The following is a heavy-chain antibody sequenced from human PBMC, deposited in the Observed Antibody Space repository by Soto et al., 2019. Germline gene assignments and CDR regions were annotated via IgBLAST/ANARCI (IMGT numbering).Heavy chain of an antibody. V-gene: IGHV3-74*01. D-gene: IGHD6-19*01. CDR2: INGAGSST. CDR3: ATNLAGTSPDKY. Sequence: GGSLRLSCAASGITFSSKWMHWVRQAPGKGLVWVSRINGAGSSTSYADSVKGRFTISRDNAKNTLYLQMNSLRAEDTAVYYCATNLAGTSPDKYWGQGTLVTVSS. J-gene: IGHJ4*02. CDR1: GITFSSKW.